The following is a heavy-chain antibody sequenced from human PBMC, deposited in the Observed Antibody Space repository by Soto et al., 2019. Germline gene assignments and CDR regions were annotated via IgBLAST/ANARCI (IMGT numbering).Heavy chain of an antibody. CDR1: RAFINSGGFY. Sequence: SETLSLTCSVSRAFINSGGFYYSWIRQPPGKGLEWLGYIFHSGSTLYTPSLRGRLTLSADTSRNQLSLHLTSVTAADTAVYYCVRGGIAGHWFDPWGQVILVTVSS. V-gene: IGHV4-31*03. D-gene: IGHD2-21*01. CDR2: IFHSGST. J-gene: IGHJ5*02. CDR3: VRGGIAGHWFDP.